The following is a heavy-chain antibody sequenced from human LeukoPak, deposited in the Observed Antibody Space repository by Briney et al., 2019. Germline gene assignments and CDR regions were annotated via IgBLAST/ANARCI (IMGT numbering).Heavy chain of an antibody. CDR3: ARVRGDRDYYYMDV. CDR1: GYTFTGYY. J-gene: IGHJ6*03. Sequence: ASVKVSCKASGYTFTGYYMHWVRQAPGQGLEWMGRINPNSGGTNYAQKFQGRVTMTRDTSISTASMELSRLRSDDTAVYYCARVRGDRDYYYMDVWGKGTTVTVSS. CDR2: INPNSGGT. D-gene: IGHD3-10*01. V-gene: IGHV1-2*06.